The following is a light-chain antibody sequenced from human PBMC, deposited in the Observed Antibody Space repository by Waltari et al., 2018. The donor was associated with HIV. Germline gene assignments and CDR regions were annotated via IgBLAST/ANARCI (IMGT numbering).Light chain of an antibody. Sequence: SYELTQPPSMSVSPGQTASITCSGDKLGDKYVCWYQQKPGQSPVLVIYQNKKRPSGIPERFSGSNSGNTGTLTISGTQAVDEADYYCQAWGSSTRGLFGGGTKLTVL. CDR1: KLGDKY. CDR2: QNK. V-gene: IGLV3-1*01. J-gene: IGLJ2*01. CDR3: QAWGSSTRGL.